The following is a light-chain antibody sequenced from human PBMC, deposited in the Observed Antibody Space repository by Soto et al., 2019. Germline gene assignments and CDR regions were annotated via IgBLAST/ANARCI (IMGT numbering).Light chain of an antibody. J-gene: IGLJ1*01. CDR2: GNS. CDR1: SSNIGAGYG. CDR3: QSYDSSLSAPYV. V-gene: IGLV1-40*01. Sequence: QSVLTQPPSVSGAPGQRVTLSCTGSSSNIGAGYGVHWYQHLPGTAPKLLIYGNSNRPSGVPDRFSGSKSGPSASLAITGLQADDEADYYCQSYDSSLSAPYVFGTGTKVTV.